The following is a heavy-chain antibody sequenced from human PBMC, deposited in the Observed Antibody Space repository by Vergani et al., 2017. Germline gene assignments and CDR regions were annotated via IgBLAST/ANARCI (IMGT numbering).Heavy chain of an antibody. CDR3: ARVAGDPTGDYGDWYFDL. V-gene: IGHV4-4*02. J-gene: IGHJ2*01. CDR2: IYHSGST. D-gene: IGHD4-17*01. Sequence: QVQLQESGPGLVKPSGTLSLTCAVSGGSISSSNWWSWVRQPPGKGLEWIGEIYHSGSTNYNPSLKSRVTISVDKSKNQFSLKLSSATAADTAVYYCARVAGDPTGDYGDWYFDLWGRGTLVTVSS. CDR1: GGSISSSNW.